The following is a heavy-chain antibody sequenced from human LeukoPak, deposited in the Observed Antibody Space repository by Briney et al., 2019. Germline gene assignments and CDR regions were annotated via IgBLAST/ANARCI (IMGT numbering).Heavy chain of an antibody. CDR3: AKEFRYCSSTSCYIYYYYGMDV. J-gene: IGHJ6*02. D-gene: IGHD2-2*02. V-gene: IGHV3-30*18. CDR1: GFTFSSYG. CDR2: ISYDGSNK. Sequence: GGSLRLSCAASGFTFSSYGMHWVRQAPGKGLEWVAVISYDGSNKYYADSVKGRFTISRDNSKNTLYLQMNSLRAEDTAVYYCAKEFRYCSSTSCYIYYYYGMDVGGQGTTVTVSS.